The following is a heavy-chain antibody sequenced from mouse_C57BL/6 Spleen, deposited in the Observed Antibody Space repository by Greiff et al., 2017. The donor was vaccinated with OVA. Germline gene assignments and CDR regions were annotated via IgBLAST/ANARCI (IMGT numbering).Heavy chain of an antibody. CDR3: VRDHGSSFMDY. V-gene: IGHV10-3*01. J-gene: IGHJ4*01. D-gene: IGHD1-1*01. CDR2: IRSKSSNYET. Sequence: EVMLVESGGGLVQPKGSLKLSCAASGFTFNTYAMHWVRQAPGKGLEWVARIRSKSSNYETYYAVSVKDRFTISRDDSQSMLYLQINNLKTEDTARYYCVRDHGSSFMDYWGQGTSVTVSS. CDR1: GFTFNTYA.